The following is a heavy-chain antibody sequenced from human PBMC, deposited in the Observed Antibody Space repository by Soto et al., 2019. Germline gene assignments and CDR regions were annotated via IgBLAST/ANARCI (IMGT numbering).Heavy chain of an antibody. J-gene: IGHJ4*02. CDR2: IIAINGTT. CDR3: ASSRRDYGDYLSY. CDR1: GGTFSSYA. V-gene: IGHV1-69*05. Sequence: SVKVSCKASGGTFSSYAISWVRQAPGQGLEWMGGIIAINGTTNYAQKFQGRVTMTTDTSTSIAYMELRSLRSDDTAVYYCASSRRDYGDYLSYWGQGTLVTVSS. D-gene: IGHD4-17*01.